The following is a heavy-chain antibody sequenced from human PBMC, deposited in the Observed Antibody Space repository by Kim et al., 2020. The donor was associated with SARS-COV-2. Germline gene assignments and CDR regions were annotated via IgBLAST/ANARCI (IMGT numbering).Heavy chain of an antibody. CDR1: VGSFSGYF. V-gene: IGHV4-34*01. Sequence: SETLSLTCAVYVGSFSGYFWTWVRQVPGKGLEWIGETDPSGDTRYNPSLQSRVTILVDTSKNQFSLKLISVTSADTAVYHCARQGSGSGPNGALHIWGPGTSGTVSS. J-gene: IGHJ3*02. CDR3: ARQGSGSGPNGALHI. CDR2: TDPSGDT. D-gene: IGHD3-10*01.